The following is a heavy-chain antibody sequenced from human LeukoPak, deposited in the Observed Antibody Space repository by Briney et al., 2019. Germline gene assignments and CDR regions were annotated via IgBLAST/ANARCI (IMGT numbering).Heavy chain of an antibody. D-gene: IGHD6-19*01. J-gene: IGHJ4*02. CDR1: GGSISSYY. CDR3: ARTAGVAVAGSRQYFDY. CDR2: IYNSGST. Sequence: SETLSLTCTVSGGSISSYYWSWIRQSPGKGLEWIGYIYNSGSTNYNPSLKSRVTISVDTSKNEFSLKLRSVTAADTAVYYCARTAGVAVAGSRQYFDYWGQGTLVTVSS. V-gene: IGHV4-4*08.